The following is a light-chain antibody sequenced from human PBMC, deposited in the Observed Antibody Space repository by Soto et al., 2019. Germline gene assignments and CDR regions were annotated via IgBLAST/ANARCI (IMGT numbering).Light chain of an antibody. CDR3: QQYGSSPPPFLT. CDR2: GAS. CDR1: QSVSSSY. J-gene: IGKJ4*01. V-gene: IGKV3-20*01. Sequence: EIVLTQSPGTLSLSPGERATLSCRASQSVSSSYLAWYQQKPGQAPRLLIYGASSRATGIPDRFSGRGSGTDFTLTISRLEPEDFAVYSCQQYGSSPPPFLTFGGGTKV.